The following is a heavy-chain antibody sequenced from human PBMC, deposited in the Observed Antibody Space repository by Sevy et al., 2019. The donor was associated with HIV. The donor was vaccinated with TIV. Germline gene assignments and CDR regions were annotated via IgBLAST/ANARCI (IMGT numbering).Heavy chain of an antibody. CDR3: GRGMDV. CDR2: IKPDGSEK. CDR1: GFTLRTSW. J-gene: IGHJ6*02. V-gene: IGHV3-7*01. Sequence: GGSLRLSCAASGFTLRTSWMSWVRQGPGKGLEWVANIKPDGSEKYYVDSVKGLFTISRDNANNLLYLQMNSLRVEDTAVYFCGRGMDVWGQGTTVTVSS.